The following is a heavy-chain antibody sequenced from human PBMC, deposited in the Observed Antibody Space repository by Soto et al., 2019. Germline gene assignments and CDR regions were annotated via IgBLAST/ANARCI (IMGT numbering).Heavy chain of an antibody. CDR2: IWNDGSNK. CDR1: GFTFSTYG. V-gene: IGHV3-33*01. D-gene: IGHD6-19*01. J-gene: IGHJ4*02. CDR3: ARDMGYSNGHGFDY. Sequence: QVQLGESGGGVVQPGTSLRLSCAASGFTFSTYGMHWVRQAPGKGLDWVALIWNDGSNKYYSDSVKGRFTISRDNSKNTLFLQMNSLSAEDTAVYYCARDMGYSNGHGFDYWGQGTLVTVSS.